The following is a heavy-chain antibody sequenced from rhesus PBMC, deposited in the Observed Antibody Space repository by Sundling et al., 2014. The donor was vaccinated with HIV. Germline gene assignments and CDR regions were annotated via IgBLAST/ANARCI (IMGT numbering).Heavy chain of an antibody. CDR3: AKDRVNYEDDYGYYGLGDWFDN. Sequence: EVQLVETGGGLVQPGGSLKLSCAASEFTFSSYGMSWVRQAPGKGLEWVSAINRRGTTTHYADSVKGRFTMSRDNSKNTLSLQMNSLRTEDTAVYYCAKDRVNYEDDYGYYGLGDWFDNWGQGVLVTVSS. CDR2: INRRGTTT. J-gene: IGHJ4*01. D-gene: IGHD3-9*01. V-gene: IGHV3-103*01. CDR1: EFTFSSYG.